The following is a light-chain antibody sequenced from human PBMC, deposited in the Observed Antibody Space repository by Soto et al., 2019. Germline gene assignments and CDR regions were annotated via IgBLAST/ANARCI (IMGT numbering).Light chain of an antibody. J-gene: IGLJ3*02. V-gene: IGLV4-69*01. CDR2: LNADGSY. Sequence: QPVLTQSPSASASLGASVKLTCTLSSGHSTYAIAWHQQRPEKGPRYLMKLNADGSYTKGDGIPDRFSGSSSGTERYLTISGLQSEDEADYYCQTWVTGIRVFGGGTKLTVL. CDR3: QTWVTGIRV. CDR1: SGHSTYA.